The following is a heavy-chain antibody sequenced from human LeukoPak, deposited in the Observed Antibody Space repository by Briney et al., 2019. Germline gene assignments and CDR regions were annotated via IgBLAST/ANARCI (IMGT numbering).Heavy chain of an antibody. Sequence: ASVKVPCKASGYTFTSYAMHWVRQAPGQRLEWMGWINAGNGNTKYSQEFQGRVTITRDTSASTAYMELSSLRSEDMAVYYCVRVASYGTDFDYWGQGTLVTVFS. V-gene: IGHV1-3*03. D-gene: IGHD5-18*01. J-gene: IGHJ4*02. CDR3: VRVASYGTDFDY. CDR1: GYTFTSYA. CDR2: INAGNGNT.